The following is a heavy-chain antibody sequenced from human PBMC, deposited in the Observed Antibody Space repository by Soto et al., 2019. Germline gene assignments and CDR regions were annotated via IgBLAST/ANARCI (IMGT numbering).Heavy chain of an antibody. D-gene: IGHD1-26*01. Sequence: ASVKVSCKASGGTFSSYAISWVRQAPGQGLEWMGGIIPIFATANYAQKFQGRVMITVDESTTTAYMDLSSLRSEDTAVYYCARSVSFRHQLLKRGMDVWGQGTTVTVSS. CDR2: IIPIFATA. J-gene: IGHJ6*02. V-gene: IGHV1-69*13. CDR3: ARSVSFRHQLLKRGMDV. CDR1: GGTFSSYA.